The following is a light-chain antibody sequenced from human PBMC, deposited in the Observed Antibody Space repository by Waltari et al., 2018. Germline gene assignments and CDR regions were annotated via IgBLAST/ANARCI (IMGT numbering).Light chain of an antibody. J-gene: IGKJ3*01. CDR3: GQGTHWPPFT. V-gene: IGKV2-30*02. CDR2: KVS. Sequence: DVVMTQSPLSLPITPGQPASISCRSSPSLVHSDGNTYLSWYQQKPGRPPRPLIYKVSNRDSGVPDRFSGSGAGTDVTLKISRGEDEDVGVYYCGQGTHWPPFTFGPGTKLDIK. CDR1: PSLVHSDGNTY.